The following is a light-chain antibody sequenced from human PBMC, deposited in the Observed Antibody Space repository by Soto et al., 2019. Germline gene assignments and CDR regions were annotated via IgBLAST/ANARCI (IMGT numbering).Light chain of an antibody. CDR3: QQYNFWPET. Sequence: EIVMTQSPFTLSGSPLERSTLSCRASQSVSGNLAWYQQKPGQAPRLLIYGVSARATGIPARFSGSGFGTEFTLTISSLQSEDFALYYCQQYNFWPETFGQGTKVDIK. CDR1: QSVSGN. CDR2: GVS. J-gene: IGKJ1*01. V-gene: IGKV3-15*01.